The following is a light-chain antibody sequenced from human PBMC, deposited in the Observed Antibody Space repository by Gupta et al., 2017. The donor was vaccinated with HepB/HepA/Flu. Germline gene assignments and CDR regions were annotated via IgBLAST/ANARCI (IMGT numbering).Light chain of an antibody. CDR1: SSDVCGYDY. Sequence: QPGLTPPRSASVSPGPSVTISCTETSSDVCGYDYVFWYQKHPGKAHKLIIYEIPNRPSGVPDRFSGSRSGNTASLTVVGRQADDEADYYCSSYVCSNNCVFGTGTKLTVL. J-gene: IGLJ1*01. CDR3: SSYVCSNNCV. V-gene: IGLV2-8*01. CDR2: EIP.